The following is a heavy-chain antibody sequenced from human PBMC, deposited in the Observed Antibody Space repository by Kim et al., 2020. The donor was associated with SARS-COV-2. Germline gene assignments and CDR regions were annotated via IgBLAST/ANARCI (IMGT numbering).Heavy chain of an antibody. V-gene: IGHV4-34*01. CDR3: ARAWIAVRRYCWFDT. J-gene: IGHJ5*02. CDR1: GGSFSGYY. Sequence: SETLSLTCAVSGGSFSGYYWSWIRQPPGKGLEWVGEINHSGSTNYNPYLKSRVTISVDTSKNQFPLKLSSVTAADTAVYYCARAWIAVRRYCWFDTWGQGAPVTVSS. CDR2: INHSGST. D-gene: IGHD6-6*01.